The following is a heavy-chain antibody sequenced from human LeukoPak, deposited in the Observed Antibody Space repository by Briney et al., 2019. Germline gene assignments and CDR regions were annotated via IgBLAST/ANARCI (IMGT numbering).Heavy chain of an antibody. CDR2: IYHSGST. CDR3: ARDVHIYGNAFGI. CDR1: GGSISSSNW. D-gene: IGHD1-1*01. Sequence: SETLSLTCAVSGGSISSSNWWSWVRQPPGKGLEWIGSIYHSGSTYYNPSLKSRVTISVDTSTNQFSLKLSSVTAADTAMYYCARDVHIYGNAFGIWGQGTMVTVSS. J-gene: IGHJ3*02. V-gene: IGHV4-4*02.